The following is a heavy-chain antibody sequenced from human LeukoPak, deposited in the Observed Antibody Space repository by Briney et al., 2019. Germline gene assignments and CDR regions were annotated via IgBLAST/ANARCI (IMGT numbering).Heavy chain of an antibody. CDR1: GGSFSGYY. CDR2: INHSGST. D-gene: IGHD5-12*01. Sequence: SETLSLTCAVYGGSFSGYYWSWIRQPPGKGLEWIGEINHSGSTNYNPSLKSRVTISVDTSKNQFSLKLSSVTAADTAVYYCARGLAIDYWGQRTLVTVSS. CDR3: ARGLAIDY. J-gene: IGHJ4*02. V-gene: IGHV4-34*01.